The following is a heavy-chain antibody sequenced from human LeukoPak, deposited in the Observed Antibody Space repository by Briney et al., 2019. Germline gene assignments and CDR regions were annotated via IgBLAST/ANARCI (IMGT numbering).Heavy chain of an antibody. CDR1: GFTFDDYA. V-gene: IGHV3-9*01. J-gene: IGHJ4*02. D-gene: IGHD2-2*01. CDR2: ISWNSGSI. Sequence: GGSLRLSCAASGFTFDDYAMHWVRQAPGKGLEWVSGISWNSGSIGYADSVKGRFTISRDNAKNSLYLQMNSLRAEDTALYYCAKSYCSSTSCSLSYWGQGTLVTVSS. CDR3: AKSYCSSTSCSLSY.